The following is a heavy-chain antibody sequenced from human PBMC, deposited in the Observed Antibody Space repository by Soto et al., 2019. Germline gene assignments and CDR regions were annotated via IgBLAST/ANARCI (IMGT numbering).Heavy chain of an antibody. J-gene: IGHJ6*02. V-gene: IGHV1-18*01. CDR3: VMVDNYVTPTPQDV. Sequence: QVQLVQSGDEVKKPGASVKVSCKASGYIFVNYGIAWVRQAPGQGLEWMGWISPYTGNTHPATKMQGRLTMATDPATSTAYMDLGCLTSAATAVYYCVMVDNYVTPTPQDVWGQGTPVSVSS. D-gene: IGHD3-16*01. CDR2: ISPYTGNT. CDR1: GYIFVNYG.